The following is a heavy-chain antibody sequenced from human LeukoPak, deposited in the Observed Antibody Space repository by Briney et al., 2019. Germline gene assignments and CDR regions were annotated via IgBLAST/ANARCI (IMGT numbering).Heavy chain of an antibody. J-gene: IGHJ4*02. D-gene: IGHD6-6*01. CDR1: GGSFSGYY. CDR2: INHSGST. Sequence: SETLSLTCAVYGGSFSGYYWSWIRQPPGKGLEWIGEINHSGSTYYNPSLKSRVTLSVDTSKNQFSLKLSSVTAADTAVYCCARRVGSSDCFDYWGQGTLVTVSS. CDR3: ARRVGSSDCFDY. V-gene: IGHV4-34*01.